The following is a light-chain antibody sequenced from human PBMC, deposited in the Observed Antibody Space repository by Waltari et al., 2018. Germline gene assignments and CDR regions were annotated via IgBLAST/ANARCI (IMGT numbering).Light chain of an antibody. CDR3: ASWDDSLSGRV. J-gene: IGLJ3*02. CDR1: SFNIGSNP. CDR2: TDT. V-gene: IGLV1-44*01. Sequence: QSVLIQPPSASGILGHGVPISCSGGSFNIGSNPVSREQQFAGAAPQLLIHTDTRRPSGFPDRFSGSKSGTSASLAISVLDSEDDAHYCCASWDDSLSGRVFGGGTKVTVL.